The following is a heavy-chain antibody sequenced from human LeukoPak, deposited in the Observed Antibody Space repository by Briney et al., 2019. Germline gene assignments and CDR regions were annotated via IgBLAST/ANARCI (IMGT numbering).Heavy chain of an antibody. J-gene: IGHJ3*02. CDR1: GGSISSYY. CDR3: ASQYSSSWYFRHAFDI. D-gene: IGHD6-13*01. CDR2: IYTSGST. Sequence: PSETLSLACTVSGGSISSYYWSWIRQPAGKGLEWIGRIYTSGSTNYNPSLKSRVTMSVDTSRNQFSLKLSSVTAADTDVYYCASQYSSSWYFRHAFDIWGQGTMVTVSS. V-gene: IGHV4-4*07.